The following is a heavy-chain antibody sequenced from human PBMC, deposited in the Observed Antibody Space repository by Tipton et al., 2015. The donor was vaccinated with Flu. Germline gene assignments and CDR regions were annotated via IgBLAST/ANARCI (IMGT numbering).Heavy chain of an antibody. J-gene: IGHJ6*02. V-gene: IGHV4-39*07. D-gene: IGHD5-12*01. CDR2: GYYSGTT. Sequence: TLSLTCIVSGGSISSSSYYWGWIRQPPGKGLEWIASGYYSGTTYYNPSLKSRLTISLDTSKNRFSLKMNSVTAADTALYYCATIYAGYDHDYYYAVDVWDQGP. CDR3: ATIYAGYDHDYYYAVDV. CDR1: GGSISSSSYY.